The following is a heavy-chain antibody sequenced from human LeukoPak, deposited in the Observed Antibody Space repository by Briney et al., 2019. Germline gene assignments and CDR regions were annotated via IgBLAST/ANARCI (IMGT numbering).Heavy chain of an antibody. J-gene: IGHJ5*02. CDR3: ARARGYSYGYKGWFDP. Sequence: SETLSLTCAVYGRSFSGYYWSWIRQPPGKGLEWIGEINHSGSTNYNPSLKSRVTISVDTSKNQFSLKLSSVTAADTAVYYCARARGYSYGYKGWFDPWGQGTLVTVSS. V-gene: IGHV4-34*01. CDR1: GRSFSGYY. CDR2: INHSGST. D-gene: IGHD5-18*01.